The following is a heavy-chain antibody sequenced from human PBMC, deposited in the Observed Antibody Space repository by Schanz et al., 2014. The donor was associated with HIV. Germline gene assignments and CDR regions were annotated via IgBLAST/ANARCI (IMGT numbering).Heavy chain of an antibody. J-gene: IGHJ4*02. CDR2: IGSGGGRT. CDR3: YGDESGY. Sequence: EVQLLESGGGLVQPGGSLRVSCAASGFMFSSYGMSWVRQAPGKGLEWVSLIGSGGGRTYYADSVKGRVTISRDNSKNTLYLQMNSLRAEDTAVYYCYGDESGYWGQGTLVTVSS. CDR1: GFMFSSYG. D-gene: IGHD4-17*01. V-gene: IGHV3-23*01.